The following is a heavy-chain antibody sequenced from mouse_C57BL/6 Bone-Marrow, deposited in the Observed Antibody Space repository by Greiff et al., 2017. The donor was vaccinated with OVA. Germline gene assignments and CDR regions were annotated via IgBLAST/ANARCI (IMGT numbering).Heavy chain of an antibody. V-gene: IGHV1-61*01. CDR2: IYPSDSET. J-gene: IGHJ4*01. CDR3: ARRNDGSNGCRGDY. CDR1: GYTFTSYW. Sequence: QVQLQQSGAELVRPGSSVKLSCKASGYTFTSYWMDWVKQRPGQGLEWIGNIYPSDSETHYNQKFKDKATLTVDKSSSTAYMQLSSLTSEDSAVYYCARRNDGSNGCRGDYWGQVTSVTVSS. D-gene: IGHD1-1*01.